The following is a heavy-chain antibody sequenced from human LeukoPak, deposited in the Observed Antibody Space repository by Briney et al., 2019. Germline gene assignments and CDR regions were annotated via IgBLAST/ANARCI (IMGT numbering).Heavy chain of an antibody. D-gene: IGHD6-13*01. J-gene: IGHJ6*02. CDR1: GGSISNYY. CDR3: ARSGFGGSSWLHYYGIDV. V-gene: IGHV4-59*01. CDR2: MGYSGTT. Sequence: SETLSLTCTVSGGSISNYYWTWIRQPPGKGLEGIGCMGYSGTTYYNPSLKSRVTGSVGMSKNQSSLKLSSVSAGATAVYYCARSGFGGSSWLHYYGIDVWGQGTTVTVSS.